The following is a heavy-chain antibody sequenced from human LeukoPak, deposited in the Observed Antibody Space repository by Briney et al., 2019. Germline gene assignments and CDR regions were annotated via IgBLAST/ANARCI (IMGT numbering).Heavy chain of an antibody. CDR2: IYYSGST. Sequence: SETLSLTCTVSGGSISSSSYYWGWIRQPPGKGLEWIGSIYYSGSTYYNPSLKSRVTISVDTSKNHFSLKLSSVTAADTAVYYCARDREGATVFDFWGQGTLVTVSS. CDR1: GGSISSSSYY. J-gene: IGHJ4*02. CDR3: ARDREGATVFDF. V-gene: IGHV4-39*02. D-gene: IGHD1-26*01.